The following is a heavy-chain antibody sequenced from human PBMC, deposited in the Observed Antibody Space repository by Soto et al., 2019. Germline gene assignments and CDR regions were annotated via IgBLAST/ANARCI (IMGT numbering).Heavy chain of an antibody. CDR1: GGSISSGDYY. CDR3: ARGDSSGYYNWFDP. V-gene: IGHV4-30-4*01. J-gene: IGHJ5*02. CDR2: IYNSGNT. D-gene: IGHD3-22*01. Sequence: QVQLQESGPGLVKPSQTLSLTCTVSGGSISSGDYYWEWIRQPPGKGLEWIGYIYNSGNTYYNPSPKSRITISLDTSKNEFSLRLSSVTAADTAVYYCARGDSSGYYNWFDPWGQGSLVTVSS.